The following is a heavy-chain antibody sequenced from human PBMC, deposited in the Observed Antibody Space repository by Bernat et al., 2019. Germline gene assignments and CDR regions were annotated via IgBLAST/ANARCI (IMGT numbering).Heavy chain of an antibody. J-gene: IGHJ6*03. CDR1: GFTFSGSA. D-gene: IGHD2-2*01. Sequence: EVQLVESGGGLVQPGGSLKLSCAASGFTFSGSAMHWVRQASGKGLEWVGRIRSKANSYATAYAASVKGRFTISRDDSKNTAYLQMNSLRAEDTAVYYCAKGYCSSTSCPKWEYYYYMDVWGKGTTVTVSS. CDR3: AKGYCSSTSCPKWEYYYYMDV. V-gene: IGHV3-73*02. CDR2: IRSKANSYAT.